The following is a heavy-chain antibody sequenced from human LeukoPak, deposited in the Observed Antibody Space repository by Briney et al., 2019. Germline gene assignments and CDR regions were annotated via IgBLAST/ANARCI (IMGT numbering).Heavy chain of an antibody. V-gene: IGHV3-21*01. D-gene: IGHD1-1*01. CDR1: GFTFKTYT. CDR3: TRVAQSGPTGWFDP. Sequence: GGSLRLSCAASGFTFKTYTMHWVRQAPGMGLEWVSSISSSSSYIYYADSVKGRFTISRDNPGNVMYLQMDSLRAEDTAVYYCTRVAQSGPTGWFDPWGQGTLVTVSS. J-gene: IGHJ5*02. CDR2: ISSSSSYI.